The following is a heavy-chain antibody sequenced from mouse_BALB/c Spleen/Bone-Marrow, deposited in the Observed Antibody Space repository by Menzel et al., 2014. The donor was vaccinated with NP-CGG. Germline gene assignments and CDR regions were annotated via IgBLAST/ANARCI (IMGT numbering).Heavy chain of an antibody. CDR1: GFNIKDTY. J-gene: IGHJ4*01. Sequence: VQLQQSGAELVKPGASVKLSCTASGFNIKDTYMHWVKQRPEQGLEWIGRVDPANGNTKYDPKFQGKATITADTSSNTAYLQLSSLTSEDTAVYYCARDSPYAMDYWGQGTSVTVSS. V-gene: IGHV14-3*02. CDR3: ARDSPYAMDY. CDR2: VDPANGNT.